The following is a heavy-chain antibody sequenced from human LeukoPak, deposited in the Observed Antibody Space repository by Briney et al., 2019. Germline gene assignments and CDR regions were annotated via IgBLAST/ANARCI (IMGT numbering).Heavy chain of an antibody. J-gene: IGHJ3*02. D-gene: IGHD2-15*01. CDR1: GFTFSSYW. CDR3: ARGVESCGGGICYDALDI. V-gene: IGHV3-74*01. CDR2: INSDGSST. Sequence: QPGGSLRLSCAASGFTFSSYWMHWVRQAPGKGLVWVSRINSDGSSTSYADSVKGRFTISRDNAKNTLYLQMNSLRPEDTAVYYCARGVESCGGGICYDALDIWGLGTMVIVSS.